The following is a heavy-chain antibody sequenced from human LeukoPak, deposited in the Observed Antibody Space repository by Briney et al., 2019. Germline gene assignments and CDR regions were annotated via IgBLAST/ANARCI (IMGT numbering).Heavy chain of an antibody. V-gene: IGHV3-7*03. CDR3: VRDAEAGWNDLDC. D-gene: IGHD1-1*01. Sequence: PGGSLRLSCAASGFSIKDYWMNWVRQAPGKGLEWVANINQGGNEKNYVNSVKGRFTISRDNAKNSVYLQMDSLRVEDAALYYCVRDAEAGWNDLDCWGQGTLVTVSS. CDR2: INQGGNEK. CDR1: GFSIKDYW. J-gene: IGHJ4*02.